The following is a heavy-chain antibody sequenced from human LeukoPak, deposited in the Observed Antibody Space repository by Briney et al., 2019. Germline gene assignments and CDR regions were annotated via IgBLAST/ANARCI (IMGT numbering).Heavy chain of an antibody. CDR2: IFFRGNT. CDR3: ARHRDVSGYYALDY. J-gene: IGHJ4*02. CDR1: DDSIISSSYY. D-gene: IGHD3-22*01. V-gene: IGHV4-39*01. Sequence: PSETLSLTCSVSDDSIISSSYYWGWIRQPPGKGLEWIGIIFFRGNTNYSPSLKSRVTMSVDTSKNQFSLNLKSVTAADTAVYYCARHRDVSGYYALDYWGQGTLVTVSA.